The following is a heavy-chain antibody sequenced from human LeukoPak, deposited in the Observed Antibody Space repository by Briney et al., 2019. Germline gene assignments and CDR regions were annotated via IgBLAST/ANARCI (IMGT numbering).Heavy chain of an antibody. D-gene: IGHD6-13*01. J-gene: IGHJ4*02. V-gene: IGHV3-66*01. CDR3: AKSPKAGFLFDY. CDR2: IYGGVHT. CDR1: GFTVSSNY. Sequence: GGSLRLSCAASGFTVSSNYMSWVRQAPGKGLEWVSDIYGGVHTVYADSVKGRFTISRDNSKNTLYLQMNSLRAEDTAVYYCAKSPKAGFLFDYWGKGALVTVSS.